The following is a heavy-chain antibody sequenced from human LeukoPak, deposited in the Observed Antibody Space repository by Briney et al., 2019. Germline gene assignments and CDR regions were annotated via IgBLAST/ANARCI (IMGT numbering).Heavy chain of an antibody. V-gene: IGHV4-34*01. Sequence: SEALSLTCAVYGGSFSGYYWSWIRQPPGKGLEWIGEINHSGSTNYNPSLKSRVTISVDTSKNQFSLKLSSVTAADTAVYYCARLVWFGASYYYYYMDVWGKGTTVTISS. J-gene: IGHJ6*03. CDR2: INHSGST. CDR1: GGSFSGYY. CDR3: ARLVWFGASYYYYYMDV. D-gene: IGHD3-10*01.